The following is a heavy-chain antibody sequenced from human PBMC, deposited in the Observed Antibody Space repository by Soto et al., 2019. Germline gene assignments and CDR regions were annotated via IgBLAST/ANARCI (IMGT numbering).Heavy chain of an antibody. D-gene: IGHD4-17*01. CDR1: GGSISSYY. CDR3: ARHPGYGDYVDYYYGMDV. Sequence: QVQLQESGPGLVKPSETLSLTCTVSGGSISSYYWSWIRQPPGKGLESIGYIYYSGSTNYNPSLKSRVTISVDTSKNQFSLKLSSVTAADTAVYYCARHPGYGDYVDYYYGMDVWGQGTTVTVSS. J-gene: IGHJ6*02. V-gene: IGHV4-59*01. CDR2: IYYSGST.